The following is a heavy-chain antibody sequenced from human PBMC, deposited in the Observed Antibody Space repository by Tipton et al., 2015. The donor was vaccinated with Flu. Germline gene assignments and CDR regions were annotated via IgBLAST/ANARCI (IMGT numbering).Heavy chain of an antibody. J-gene: IGHJ3*02. CDR1: GFTFSYFA. D-gene: IGHD3-22*01. V-gene: IGHV3-21*01. CDR3: AREWAEYYESREGDFLDI. Sequence: SLRLSCAASGFTFSYFAMNWVRLAPGKGLEWVAFISSSGSHTDYADSVRGRFTISRDDAKNSVHLQTSSLRVEDTAAYFCAREWAEYYESREGDFLDIWGQGTMVTVSS. CDR2: ISSSGSHT.